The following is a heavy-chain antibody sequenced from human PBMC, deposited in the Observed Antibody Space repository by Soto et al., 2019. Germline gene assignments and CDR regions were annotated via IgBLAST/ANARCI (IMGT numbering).Heavy chain of an antibody. CDR3: AKGYRERIFDY. Sequence: PGGSLRLSCAASGFTFSSCGMHWVRQAPGKGLEWVAVISYDGSNKYYADSVKGRFTISRDNSKNTLYLQMNSLRAEDTAVYYCAKGYRERIFDYWGQGTLVTVSS. CDR2: ISYDGSNK. V-gene: IGHV3-30*18. D-gene: IGHD3-16*02. CDR1: GFTFSSCG. J-gene: IGHJ4*02.